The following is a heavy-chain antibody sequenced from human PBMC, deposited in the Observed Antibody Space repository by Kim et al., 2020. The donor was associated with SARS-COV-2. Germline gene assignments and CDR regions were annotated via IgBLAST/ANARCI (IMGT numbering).Heavy chain of an antibody. D-gene: IGHD3-3*01. CDR1: GYSFPTFS. Sequence: ASVKVSCKASGYSFPTFSIVWVRQAPGQGLEWMGWINTNTGNPTYAQDFTGRFVFSLDTSANTAYLEISSLKVDDTAVYYCATRGDSWSGYYWNYFYGMDGGGQGTTVTVSS. J-gene: IGHJ6*02. CDR2: INTNTGNP. CDR3: ATRGDSWSGYYWNYFYGMDG. V-gene: IGHV7-4-1*02.